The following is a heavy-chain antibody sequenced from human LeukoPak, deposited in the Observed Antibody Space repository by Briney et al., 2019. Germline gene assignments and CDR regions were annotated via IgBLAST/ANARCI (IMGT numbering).Heavy chain of an antibody. D-gene: IGHD3-22*01. J-gene: IGHJ2*01. CDR1: GSTFSSYW. V-gene: IGHV3-23*01. Sequence: GGSLRLSCAASGSTFSSYWMSWVRQAPGKGLEWVSAISGSGGSTYYADSVKGRFTISRDNSKNTLYLQMNSLRAEDTAVYYCAKENAGVTMIVVVTSKMGFDLWGRGTLVTVSS. CDR2: ISGSGGST. CDR3: AKENAGVTMIVVVTSKMGFDL.